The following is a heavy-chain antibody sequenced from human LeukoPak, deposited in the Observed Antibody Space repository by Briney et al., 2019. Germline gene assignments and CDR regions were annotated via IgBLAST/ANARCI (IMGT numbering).Heavy chain of an antibody. D-gene: IGHD3-22*01. CDR1: VYTFTDYY. Sequence: ASVTVSFKASVYTFTDYYMHWVRQAPAQGREWMGWINPNSGGTNYAQKFQGRVTMTRDTSISTAYMELSRLRSDDTAVYYCARASYYYDSSGYPGYYFDYWGQGTLVTVSS. CDR3: ARASYYYDSSGYPGYYFDY. CDR2: INPNSGGT. J-gene: IGHJ4*02. V-gene: IGHV1-2*02.